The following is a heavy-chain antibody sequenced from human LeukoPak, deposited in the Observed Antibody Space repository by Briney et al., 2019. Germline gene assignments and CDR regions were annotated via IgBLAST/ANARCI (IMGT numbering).Heavy chain of an antibody. CDR2: ISPSGSTV. D-gene: IGHD3-3*01. V-gene: IGHV3-11*04. CDR3: ARDFRFLEDY. Sequence: GGSLRLSCAASGFTFSDYYMSWIRQAPGKGLEWVSYISPSGSTVFYADSVKGRFTISRDNAKNSLYLQMNSLRAEDTAVYYCARDFRFLEDYWGQGTLVTVSS. CDR1: GFTFSDYY. J-gene: IGHJ4*02.